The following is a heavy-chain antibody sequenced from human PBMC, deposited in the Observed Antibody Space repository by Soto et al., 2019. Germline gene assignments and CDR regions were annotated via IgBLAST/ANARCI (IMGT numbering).Heavy chain of an antibody. J-gene: IGHJ4*02. V-gene: IGHV1-18*04. CDR1: GYSFTSYG. D-gene: IGHD2-8*01. Sequence: XAVKVTCKAFGYSFTSYGIIWVRQAPGQGLEWMGWISAYNGNTNYAQKLQGRVTMTTDTSTSTAYMELRSLRSDDTAVYYCARSTYERNITFIVLNTPTFDYWGQGTLVTVSS. CDR3: ARSTYERNITFIVLNTPTFDY. CDR2: ISAYNGNT.